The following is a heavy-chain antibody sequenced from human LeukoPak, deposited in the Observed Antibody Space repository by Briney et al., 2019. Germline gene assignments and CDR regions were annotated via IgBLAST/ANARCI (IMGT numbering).Heavy chain of an antibody. CDR1: GFTVSTNS. CDR2: IYSDNT. V-gene: IGHV3-66*03. D-gene: IGHD2-8*02. CDR3: AREMPWSTGYFPVFDD. J-gene: IGHJ4*02. Sequence: PGGSLRLSCTVSGFTVSTNSMSWVRQAPGKGLEWVSFIYSDNTHYSDSVKGRLTISRDNSKNTLYLQMTSLTAEDTAVYYCAREMPWSTGYFPVFDDWGQGTLVTVSS.